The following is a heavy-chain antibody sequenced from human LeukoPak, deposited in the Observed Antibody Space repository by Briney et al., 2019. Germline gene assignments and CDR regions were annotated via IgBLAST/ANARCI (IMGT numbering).Heavy chain of an antibody. CDR3: AGDPVGSGYDLLAYYYGMDV. V-gene: IGHV3-21*01. CDR1: TFTCYSNS. J-gene: IGHJ6*02. Sequence: VYVTFSGSGSTFTCYSNSMNRVGPGPGQGREWLSSICSGNTYIYYGDSVKGRFPISRDNAKNSLYLQMNSLRAEDTAVYYCAGDPVGSGYDLLAYYYGMDVWGQGTTVTVSS. CDR2: ICSGNTYI. D-gene: IGHD5-12*01.